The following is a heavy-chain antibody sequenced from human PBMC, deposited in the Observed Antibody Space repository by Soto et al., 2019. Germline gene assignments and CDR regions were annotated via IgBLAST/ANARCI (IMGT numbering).Heavy chain of an antibody. D-gene: IGHD6-19*01. CDR2: IDWDDDK. CDR1: GFSLSTSGMR. V-gene: IGHV2-70*04. CDR3: ARLWLHDAFDI. J-gene: IGHJ3*02. Sequence: GPGPTLVNPPQTLTLTCTFAGFSLSTSGMRVSWIRQPPGKALEWLARIDWDDDKFYSTSMKTRLTISKDTSKNQVVITTTNMDHLDTATYYCARLWLHDAFDIWVQGTFVTVS.